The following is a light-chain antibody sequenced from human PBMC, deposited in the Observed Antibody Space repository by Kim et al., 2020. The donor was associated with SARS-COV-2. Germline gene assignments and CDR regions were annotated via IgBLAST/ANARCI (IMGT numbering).Light chain of an antibody. V-gene: IGLV4-69*01. Sequence: QLVLTQSPSASASLGALVKLTCTLSSGHSSYAIAWHQQQPEKGPRYLMKLNSDGSHSKGDGIPDRFSGSSSGAERYLTISSLQSEDEADYYCQTWGTGIQVFGGGTQLTVL. CDR2: LNSDGSH. CDR1: SGHSSYA. CDR3: QTWGTGIQV. J-gene: IGLJ3*02.